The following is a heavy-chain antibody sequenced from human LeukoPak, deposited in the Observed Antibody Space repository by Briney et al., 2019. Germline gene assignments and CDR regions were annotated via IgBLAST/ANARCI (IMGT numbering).Heavy chain of an antibody. CDR2: IYYSGST. J-gene: IGHJ6*03. D-gene: IGHD6-13*01. Sequence: SETLSLTCTVSGGSISSSSYYWGWIRQPPGKGLEWIGSIYYSGSTYYNPSLKSRVTISVDTSKNQFSLKLSSVTAADTAVYYCAREYSSRFYYYYYYMDVWGKGTTVTISS. CDR1: GGSISSSSYY. CDR3: AREYSSRFYYYYYYMDV. V-gene: IGHV4-39*07.